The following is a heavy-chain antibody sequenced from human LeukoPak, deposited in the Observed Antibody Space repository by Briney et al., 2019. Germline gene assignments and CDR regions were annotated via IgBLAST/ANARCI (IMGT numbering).Heavy chain of an antibody. V-gene: IGHV3-21*01. J-gene: IGHJ4*02. Sequence: GGSPRLSCAASGFTFSSYIMNWVRQAPGKGLEWLSSISTGSSYIYSADSVKGRFTISRDNAKNSLYLQMNSLRAEDTAAYYCAVGIAVAGRYYFDYWGQGTLVTVSS. CDR3: AVGIAVAGRYYFDY. CDR2: ISTGSSYI. CDR1: GFTFSSYI. D-gene: IGHD6-19*01.